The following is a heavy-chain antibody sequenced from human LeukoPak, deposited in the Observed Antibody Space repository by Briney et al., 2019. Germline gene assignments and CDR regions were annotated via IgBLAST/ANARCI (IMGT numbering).Heavy chain of an antibody. J-gene: IGHJ4*02. CDR3: ARAARDNSDSYSRL. CDR1: GFTFSIYA. V-gene: IGHV1-18*01. CDR2: IGAYNHNT. D-gene: IGHD3-22*01. Sequence: MTGGSLRLSCAASGFTFSIYAMSWVRQAPGQGLEWMGWIGAYNHNTNYAQKLQGRVTMTTDTSTSTAYMELRSLRSDDTAVYYCARAARDNSDSYSRLWGQGTLVTVSS.